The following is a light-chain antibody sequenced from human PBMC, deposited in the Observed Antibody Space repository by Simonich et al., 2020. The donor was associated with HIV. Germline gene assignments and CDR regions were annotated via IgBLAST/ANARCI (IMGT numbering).Light chain of an antibody. J-gene: IGLJ2*01. V-gene: IGLV1-44*01. CDR3: AIWDDSLNGVV. Sequence: QSVLTQPPSASGTPGQRVTISCSGSSSNIGGNTVNWYQQLPGTAPKLLIYRNNHRPSGVPDRFSGSQSGASASLAIIGLQSEDEAHYYCAIWDDSLNGVVFGGGTKLTVL. CDR1: SSNIGGNT. CDR2: RNN.